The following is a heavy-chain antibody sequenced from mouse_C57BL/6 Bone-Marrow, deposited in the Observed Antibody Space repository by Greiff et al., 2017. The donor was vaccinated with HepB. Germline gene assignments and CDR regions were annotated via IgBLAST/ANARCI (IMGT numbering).Heavy chain of an antibody. D-gene: IGHD1-1*01. CDR2: INPVSGGT. Sequence: LQESGAELVRPGTSVKVSCKASGYAFTNYLIEWVKQRPGQGLEWIGVINPVSGGTNYNEKFKGKATLTADKSSSTAYMQLSSLISEDNAVYFCARERYYYGSSSPWAMDYWGQGTSLTVSS. CDR3: ARERYYYGSSSPWAMDY. V-gene: IGHV1-54*01. CDR1: GYAFTNYL. J-gene: IGHJ4*01.